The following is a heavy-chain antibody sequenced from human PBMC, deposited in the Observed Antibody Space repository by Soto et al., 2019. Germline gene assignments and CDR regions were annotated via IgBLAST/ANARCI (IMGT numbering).Heavy chain of an antibody. J-gene: IGHJ3*02. CDR1: GGSFSGYY. CDR3: ASGLTGGRAFAI. D-gene: IGHD1-26*01. V-gene: IGHV4-34*01. CDR2: INHSGST. Sequence: SETLSLTCSVYGGSFSGYYWSWIRQPPGKGLEWIGEINHSGSTNYNPSLKSRVTISVDTSKNQFSLKLSSVTAADTAVYYCASGLTGGRAFAIWGQGTMVTVS.